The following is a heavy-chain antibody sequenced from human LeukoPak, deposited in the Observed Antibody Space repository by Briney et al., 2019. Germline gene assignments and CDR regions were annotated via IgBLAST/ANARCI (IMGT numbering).Heavy chain of an antibody. J-gene: IGHJ4*02. D-gene: IGHD6-19*01. CDR1: GFTFSSYG. CDR2: ISCDGSNK. V-gene: IGHV3-30*03. Sequence: PGGSLRLSCAASGFTFSSYGMHWVRQAPGKGLEWVAVISCDGSNKYYADSVKGRFTISRDNSKNTLYLQMNSLKAEDTAVYYCATSLGSSGPFDYWGQGTLVTVSS. CDR3: ATSLGSSGPFDY.